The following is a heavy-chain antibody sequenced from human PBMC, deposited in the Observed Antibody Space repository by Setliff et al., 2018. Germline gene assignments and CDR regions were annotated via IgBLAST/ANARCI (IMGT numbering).Heavy chain of an antibody. CDR3: VREGVHSRSSTDHRYYMDV. J-gene: IGHJ6*03. V-gene: IGHV1-69*05. CDR1: GGTFSSYG. D-gene: IGHD6-6*01. CDR2: TIPMFGTT. Sequence: SVKVSCKASGGTFSSYGISWVRQAPGQGLEWMGGTIPMFGTTNYARKFQGRVTIITDESTSTAYMQLSSLGSEDTAVYYCVREGVHSRSSTDHRYYMDVWGKGTTVTVSS.